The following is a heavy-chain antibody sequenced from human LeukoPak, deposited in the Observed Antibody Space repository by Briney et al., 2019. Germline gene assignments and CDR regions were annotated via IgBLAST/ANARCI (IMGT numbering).Heavy chain of an antibody. CDR2: IYYSGST. V-gene: IGHV4-59*12. Sequence: SETLSLTCTVSGGSISSYYWSWIRQPPGKGLEWIGYIYYSGSTNYNPSLKSRVTISVDTSKNQFSLKLSSVTAADTAVYYCATQKEYQLPQGWYFDLWGRGTLVTVSS. CDR3: ATQKEYQLPQGWYFDL. CDR1: GGSISSYY. J-gene: IGHJ2*01. D-gene: IGHD2-2*01.